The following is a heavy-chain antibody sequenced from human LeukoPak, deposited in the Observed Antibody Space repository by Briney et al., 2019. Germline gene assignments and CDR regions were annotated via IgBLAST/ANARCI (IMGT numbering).Heavy chain of an antibody. Sequence: ASETLSLICTVSGGSISGYYWSWIRQPAGKGLEWIGRIYTSGSTNYNPSLKSRVTMSLDTSKNQFSLNLTSVTAADTAVYSCARIRDSSGYYLGAFDVWGQGTMVTVSS. J-gene: IGHJ3*01. V-gene: IGHV4-4*07. CDR2: IYTSGST. CDR3: ARIRDSSGYYLGAFDV. D-gene: IGHD3-22*01. CDR1: GGSISGYY.